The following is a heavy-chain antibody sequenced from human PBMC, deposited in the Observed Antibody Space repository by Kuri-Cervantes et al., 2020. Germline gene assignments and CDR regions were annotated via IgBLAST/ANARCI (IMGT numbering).Heavy chain of an antibody. CDR3: ARSRVAARPYDY. D-gene: IGHD6-6*01. CDR2: ISAYNGNT. CDR1: GYTFTSYD. J-gene: IGHJ4*02. V-gene: IGHV1-18*01. Sequence: ASVKVSCKASGYTFTSYDISWVRQATGQGLEWMGWISAYNGNTNYAQKLQGRVTMTTDTSTSTAYMELRSLRSDDTAVYYCARSRVAARPYDYWGQGTLVTVSS.